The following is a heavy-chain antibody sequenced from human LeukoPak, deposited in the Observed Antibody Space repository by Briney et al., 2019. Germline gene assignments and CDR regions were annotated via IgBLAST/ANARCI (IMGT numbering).Heavy chain of an antibody. CDR1: GFTFSSYA. CDR2: ISGSGGST. Sequence: GGSLRLSCEASGFTFSSYAMSWVRQAPGKGLEWVSGISGSGGSTYYADSVKGRFTISRDNSKNTLYLQMNSLRAEDTAVYYCARGGGFRAFDIWGQGTMVTVSS. CDR3: ARGGGFRAFDI. D-gene: IGHD3-16*01. J-gene: IGHJ3*02. V-gene: IGHV3-23*01.